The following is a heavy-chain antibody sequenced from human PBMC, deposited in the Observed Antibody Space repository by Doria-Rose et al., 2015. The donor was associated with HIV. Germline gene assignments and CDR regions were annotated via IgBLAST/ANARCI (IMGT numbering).Heavy chain of an antibody. Sequence: QVTLKESGPVLVKPTETLTLTCTVSGVSLSSPGMGVSWIRQPPGKALEWLVNIFSDDERSYKTSLKSRLTISRGTSKSQVVLTMTDMDPVDTATYYCARIKSSRWYRKYYFDFWGQGTLVIVSA. D-gene: IGHD6-13*01. CDR3: ARIKSSRWYRKYYFDF. V-gene: IGHV2-26*01. CDR2: IFSDDER. J-gene: IGHJ4*02. CDR1: GVSLSSPGMG.